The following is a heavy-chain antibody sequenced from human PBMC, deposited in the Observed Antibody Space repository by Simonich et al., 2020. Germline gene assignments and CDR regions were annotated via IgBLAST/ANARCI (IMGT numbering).Heavy chain of an antibody. CDR2: INPHRGGT. CDR1: GYTFPGSY. J-gene: IGHJ3*02. Sequence: QVQLVQSGAELKKPGASVKVSCKASGYTFPGSYMHWGGQAPGQGLEWMGRINPHRGGTNDAQKFQGRGTMTRDTSISTAYMERSRRRSDDTAVYYCARELKGVPVGWGSQIDIWGQGTMVTVSS. CDR3: ARELKGVPVGWGSQIDI. D-gene: IGHD6-19*01. V-gene: IGHV1-2*06.